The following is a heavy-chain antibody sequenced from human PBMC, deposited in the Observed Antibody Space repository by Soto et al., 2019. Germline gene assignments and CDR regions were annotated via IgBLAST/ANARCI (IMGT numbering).Heavy chain of an antibody. Sequence: EVQLVESGGGLVQPGGSLRLSCVVSELAFSSYWMSWVRQAPGKGLEWVANINQDGSESYYVDSVKGRFTISRDNAKNSPYLQMTSLRAEDTAVYYCARPARDCNSPGCANWGQGTLVTVSS. V-gene: IGHV3-7*01. CDR1: ELAFSSYW. J-gene: IGHJ4*02. CDR2: INQDGSES. CDR3: ARPARDCNSPGCAN. D-gene: IGHD2-2*01.